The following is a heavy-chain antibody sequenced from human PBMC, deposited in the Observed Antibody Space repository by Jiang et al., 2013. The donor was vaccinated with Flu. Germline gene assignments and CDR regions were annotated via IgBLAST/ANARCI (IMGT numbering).Heavy chain of an antibody. V-gene: IGHV4-30-2*01. CDR2: IYQSGSS. J-gene: IGHJ3*02. CDR3: ARRLRGDVFDI. CDR1: GGSISSDAYS. Sequence: LVKPAQTLSLTCAVSGGSISSDAYSWSWIRQPPGKGLEWIGYIYQSGSSNHNPSLKSRVTMSVDRSKNQFSLKLSSVTAADTAVYYCARRLRGDVFDIWGQGTMVTVSS. D-gene: IGHD4-17*01.